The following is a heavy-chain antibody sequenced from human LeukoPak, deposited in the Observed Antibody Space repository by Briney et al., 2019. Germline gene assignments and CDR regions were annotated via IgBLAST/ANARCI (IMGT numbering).Heavy chain of an antibody. V-gene: IGHV3-48*03. CDR2: ISSSGSTI. J-gene: IGHJ3*02. D-gene: IGHD1-1*01. CDR3: ARDPPNPQRAYAFDI. CDR1: GFTFSNYE. Sequence: TGGSLRLSCAASGFTFSNYEMNWVRQAPGKGLEWVSYISSSGSTIHYADSVKGRFTISRDNAKKSLYLQMNSLRADDTAVYYCARDPPNPQRAYAFDIWGQGTMVTVSS.